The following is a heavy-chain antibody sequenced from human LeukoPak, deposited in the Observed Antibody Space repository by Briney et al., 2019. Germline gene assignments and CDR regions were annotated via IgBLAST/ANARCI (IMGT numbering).Heavy chain of an antibody. CDR1: AFTFSSYA. CDR3: ARLRPATNTYFYYYMDV. D-gene: IGHD2-2*01. Sequence: GGSLRLSCAASAFTFSSYAMTWVRQAPGKGLEWVSAIHGSGGITYYADSVKGRFTISRDNSKNTMYLQMNSLRAEDTAVYYCARLRPATNTYFYYYMDVWGKGTTVTVSS. J-gene: IGHJ6*03. V-gene: IGHV3-23*01. CDR2: IHGSGGIT.